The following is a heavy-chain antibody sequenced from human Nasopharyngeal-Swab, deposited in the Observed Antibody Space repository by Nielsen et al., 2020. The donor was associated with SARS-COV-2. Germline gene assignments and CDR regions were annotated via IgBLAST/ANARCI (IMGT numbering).Heavy chain of an antibody. D-gene: IGHD3-10*01. Sequence: GGSLRLSCLGSGFTFSDYYMTWVRQAPGKGLEWVSYISSSASNIKYADSAKSRFTISRDNANNSLYLQMNSLGVEDTALYYCARGYFGVNGMDVWGQGTTVTVSS. J-gene: IGHJ6*02. CDR2: ISSSASNI. V-gene: IGHV3-11*01. CDR3: ARGYFGVNGMDV. CDR1: GFTFSDYY.